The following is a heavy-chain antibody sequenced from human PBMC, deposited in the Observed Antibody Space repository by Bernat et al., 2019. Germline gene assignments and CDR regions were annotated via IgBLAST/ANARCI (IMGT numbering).Heavy chain of an antibody. Sequence: EVQLVESGGGLVQPGGSLRLSCAASGFTFDIYWMSWVRQAPGKGLEWVANIKQDGSEKHHEAYVTGRFTISRDKAKNLVYLQLNSLRGEDTAVYYCARMGNTYGQYNWFDPWGQGTLVTVAS. CDR1: GFTFDIYW. CDR3: ARMGNTYGQYNWFDP. V-gene: IGHV3-7*01. J-gene: IGHJ5*02. CDR2: IKQDGSEK. D-gene: IGHD2-8*01.